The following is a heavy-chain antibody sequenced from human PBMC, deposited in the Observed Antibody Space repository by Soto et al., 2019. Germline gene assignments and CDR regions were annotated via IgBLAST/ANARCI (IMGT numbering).Heavy chain of an antibody. CDR1: GDSLDGYY. Sequence: ASVKVSCKASGDSLDGYYIHWVRQTPGQGLEWMGWIFPKSGGTRFQRRFQGRVSMTSESSTGPVYLDVTSLAFDDTAVYYCAREGMFHFEAKDYYPSTYGMDVWGQGTTVTVSS. D-gene: IGHD3-10*01. CDR3: AREGMFHFEAKDYYPSTYGMDV. CDR2: IFPKSGGT. J-gene: IGHJ6*02. V-gene: IGHV1-2*02.